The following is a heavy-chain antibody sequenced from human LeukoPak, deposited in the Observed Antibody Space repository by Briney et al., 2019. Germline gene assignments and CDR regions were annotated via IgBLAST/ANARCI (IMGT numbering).Heavy chain of an antibody. CDR1: GFTVSNNY. Sequence: PGGSLRLSCAASGFTVSNNYMGWVRQAPGKGLEWVSLIYSGGSTYYADSVRGRFTISRNNSKNTLYLQMNSLRADDTAVYYCARGLQQQLGWFDPWGQGTLVTVSS. D-gene: IGHD6-13*01. CDR3: ARGLQQQLGWFDP. V-gene: IGHV3-53*04. CDR2: IYSGGST. J-gene: IGHJ5*02.